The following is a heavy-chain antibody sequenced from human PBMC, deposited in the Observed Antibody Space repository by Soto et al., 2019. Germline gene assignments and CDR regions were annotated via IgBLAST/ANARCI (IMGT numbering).Heavy chain of an antibody. J-gene: IGHJ4*02. CDR1: GCSISSYY. CDR3: ARERYSYAFDY. CDR2: IDYSGST. D-gene: IGHD5-18*01. Sequence: XETLSLTCTVAGCSISSYYWSWIRQPPGKGLEWIGNIDYSGSTNYNPSLKSPVTLSIDTSKNQFSLKLMSVTAADTAVYYCARERYSYAFDYWGQGTLVTVSS. V-gene: IGHV4-59*01.